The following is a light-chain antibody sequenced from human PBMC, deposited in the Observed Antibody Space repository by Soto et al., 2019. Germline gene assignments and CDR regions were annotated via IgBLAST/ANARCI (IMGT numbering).Light chain of an antibody. Sequence: QSALTQPASVSGSPGQSITISCTGTNSDVGSYNLVSWYQQHPGKAPKLLIYEGSKRPSGVSNRFSGSTSGNTASLTISGLQAEDEADYYCCSYAGSSTLVFGGGTKLTVL. CDR3: CSYAGSSTLV. CDR1: NSDVGSYNL. V-gene: IGLV2-23*01. J-gene: IGLJ2*01. CDR2: EGS.